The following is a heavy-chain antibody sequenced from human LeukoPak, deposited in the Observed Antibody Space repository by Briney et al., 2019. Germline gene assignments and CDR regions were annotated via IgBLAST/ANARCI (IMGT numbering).Heavy chain of an antibody. D-gene: IGHD6-19*01. CDR2: IIPIFGTA. CDR1: GYTFSIYG. J-gene: IGHJ6*03. Sequence: ASVRVSCKASGYTFSIYGFSWVRQAPGQGLEWMGGIIPIFGTANYAQKFQGRVTITADKSTSTAYMELSSLRSEDTAVYYCARGSSGWYPRPNYYYYYMDVWGKGTTVTVSS. V-gene: IGHV1-69*06. CDR3: ARGSSGWYPRPNYYYYYMDV.